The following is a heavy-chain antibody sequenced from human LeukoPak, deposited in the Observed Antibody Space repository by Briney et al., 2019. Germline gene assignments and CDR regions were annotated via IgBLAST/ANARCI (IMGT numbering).Heavy chain of an antibody. D-gene: IGHD3-16*02. CDR3: ARDSAFGGVIANNWFDP. CDR2: ISAYNGNT. CDR1: GYTFTSYG. J-gene: IGHJ5*02. Sequence: GASVKVSCKASGYTFTSYGISWVRQAPGQGLEWMGWISAYNGNTNYAQKLQGRVTMTTDTFTSTAYMELRSLRSDDTAVYYCARDSAFGGVIANNWFDPWGQGTLVTVSS. V-gene: IGHV1-18*04.